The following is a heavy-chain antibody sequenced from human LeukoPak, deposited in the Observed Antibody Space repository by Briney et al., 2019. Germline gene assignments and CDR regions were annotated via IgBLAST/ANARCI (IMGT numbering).Heavy chain of an antibody. J-gene: IGHJ6*02. Sequence: SETLSLTCTVSGGSISSYYWSWIRQPPGKGLEWIGYIYYSGSTNYNPSLKSRVTISVDTSKNQFPLKMSSVTAADTAVYSCARIVVPAAVDGMDAWGQGTTVTVSS. CDR1: GGSISSYY. D-gene: IGHD2-2*01. CDR2: IYYSGST. CDR3: ARIVVPAAVDGMDA. V-gene: IGHV4-59*08.